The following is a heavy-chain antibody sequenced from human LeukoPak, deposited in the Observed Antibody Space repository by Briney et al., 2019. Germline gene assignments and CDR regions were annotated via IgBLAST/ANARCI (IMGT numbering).Heavy chain of an antibody. CDR1: GGSISSNNW. Sequence: SETLSLTCAVSGGSISSNNWWGWVRRPPGKGLEWIGEIYHSGSPNYNPSLKSRVTISVDTSKNQFSLKLSSVTAADTAVYYCARSRGDYVLKYFQHWGQGTLVTVSS. CDR3: ARSRGDYVLKYFQH. D-gene: IGHD4-17*01. CDR2: IYHSGSP. J-gene: IGHJ1*01. V-gene: IGHV4-4*02.